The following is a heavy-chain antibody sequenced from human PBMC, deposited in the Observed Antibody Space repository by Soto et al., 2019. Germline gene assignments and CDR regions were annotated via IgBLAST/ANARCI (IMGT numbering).Heavy chain of an antibody. CDR3: ARGRVYSSGWYGDY. Sequence: QVQLVESGGGVVQPGRSVRLSCAASGFTLRSHAMHWVRQAPGKGLEWVAVISYDGDNKYYADSVKGRFTIFRDNSKNTLYLQMNSLTVEETAVYYCARGRVYSSGWYGDYWGQGTLVTVSS. V-gene: IGHV3-30-3*01. CDR2: ISYDGDNK. CDR1: GFTLRSHA. D-gene: IGHD6-13*01. J-gene: IGHJ4*02.